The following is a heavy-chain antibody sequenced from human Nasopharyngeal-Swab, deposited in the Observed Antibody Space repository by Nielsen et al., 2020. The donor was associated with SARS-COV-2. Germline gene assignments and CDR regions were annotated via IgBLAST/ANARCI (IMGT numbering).Heavy chain of an antibody. Sequence: GGSLRLSCAATGFTFSSYWMSWVRQAPGKGLEWVAVVWYDGSNTYYGDSVKGRFTISRDNSKNTLYLQMNSLRAEDTAVYYCARPRGYSYGTYFDYWGQGTLVTVSS. CDR3: ARPRGYSYGTYFDY. CDR1: GFTFSSYW. J-gene: IGHJ4*02. V-gene: IGHV3-33*08. CDR2: VWYDGSNT. D-gene: IGHD5-18*01.